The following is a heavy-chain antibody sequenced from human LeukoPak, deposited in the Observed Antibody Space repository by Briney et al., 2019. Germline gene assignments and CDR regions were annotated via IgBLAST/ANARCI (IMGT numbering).Heavy chain of an antibody. J-gene: IGHJ3*02. D-gene: IGHD3-10*01. CDR2: YYCHDDK. CDR3: AHSEDYYGSVDAFDI. CDR1: GFSLDRSGVG. Sequence: SGPTLVNPTQTLTLTCTFSGFSLDRSGVGVGWVRQPPGKALERLAFYYCHDDKRYSPSLKSRLTITKDTSKNQLVLRMTNMDPVDTATYYCAHSEDYYGSVDAFDIWGQGTMVTVSS. V-gene: IGHV2-5*01.